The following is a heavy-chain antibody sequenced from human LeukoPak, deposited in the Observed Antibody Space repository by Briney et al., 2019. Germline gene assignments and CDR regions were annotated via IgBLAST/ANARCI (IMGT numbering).Heavy chain of an antibody. CDR3: ARDRYYYDSSGYLFN. J-gene: IGHJ4*02. CDR2: INPNSGGT. V-gene: IGHV1-2*02. CDR1: GYTFTGYY. D-gene: IGHD3-22*01. Sequence: ASVKVSCKASGYTFTGYYMHWVRQAPGQGLEWMGWINPNSGGTNYAQRFQGRVTMPRDTSINPAYMELSRLRSDDTAVYYCARDRYYYDSSGYLFNWGQGTLVTVSS.